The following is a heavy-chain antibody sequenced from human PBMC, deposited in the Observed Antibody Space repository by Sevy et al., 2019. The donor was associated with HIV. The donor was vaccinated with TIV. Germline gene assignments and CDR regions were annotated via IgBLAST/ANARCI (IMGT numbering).Heavy chain of an antibody. D-gene: IGHD3-3*01. Sequence: GGSLRLSCAASGFTFSSYGMYWVRQAPGKGLEWVAVISYDGSNKYYADSVKGRFTISRDNSKNTLYLQMNSLRAEDTAVYYCAKDFLLRFLEWLNKDEYYYGMDVWGQGTTVTVSS. J-gene: IGHJ6*02. V-gene: IGHV3-30*18. CDR2: ISYDGSNK. CDR1: GFTFSSYG. CDR3: AKDFLLRFLEWLNKDEYYYGMDV.